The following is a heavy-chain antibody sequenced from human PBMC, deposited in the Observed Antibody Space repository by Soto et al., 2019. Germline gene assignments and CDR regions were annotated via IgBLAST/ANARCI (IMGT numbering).Heavy chain of an antibody. J-gene: IGHJ6*02. CDR2: IYYSGST. D-gene: IGHD3-10*01. V-gene: IGHV4-31*03. Sequence: QVQLQESGPGLVKPSQTLSLTCTVSGGSISSGGYYWSWIRQHPGKGLEWIGYIYYSGSTYYNPSLKSRVTISVDTSKNQFSLQLSSVTAADTAVYYCARAGSYYTEPFYGMDVWGQGTTVTVSS. CDR3: ARAGSYYTEPFYGMDV. CDR1: GGSISSGGYY.